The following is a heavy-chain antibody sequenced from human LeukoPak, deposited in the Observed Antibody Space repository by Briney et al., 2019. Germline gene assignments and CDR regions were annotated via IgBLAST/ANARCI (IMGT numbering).Heavy chain of an antibody. CDR1: GDSISSYY. CDR3: ARTTGTTNFDP. D-gene: IGHD1-7*01. Sequence: SETLSLTCTVPGDSISSYYWSWIRQPPGKGLEWIGYIYYSGSTNYNPSLKSRVTISVDTSKNQFSLKLSSVTAADTAVYYCARTTGTTNFDPWGQGTLVTVSS. CDR2: IYYSGST. J-gene: IGHJ5*02. V-gene: IGHV4-59*08.